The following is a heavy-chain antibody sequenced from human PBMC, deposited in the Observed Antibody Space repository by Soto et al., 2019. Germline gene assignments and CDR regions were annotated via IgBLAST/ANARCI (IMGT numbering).Heavy chain of an antibody. Sequence: EVQLLESGGGLVQPGGSLRLSCAASGFAFSSYAMSWVRQAPGKGLEWVAAISGSGGSTYYADSVKGRFTISRDNSKNTLYVQINSLRAEDTAVYYCAKVDIVVVPIVWYSRGWYVYSVLYWGQGTLLTVSS. V-gene: IGHV3-23*01. D-gene: IGHD2-2*01. CDR2: ISGSGGST. CDR3: AKVDIVVVPIVWYSRGWYVYSVLY. J-gene: IGHJ4*02. CDR1: GFAFSSYA.